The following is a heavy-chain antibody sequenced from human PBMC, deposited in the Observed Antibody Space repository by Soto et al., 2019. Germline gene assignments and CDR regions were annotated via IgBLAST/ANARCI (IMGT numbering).Heavy chain of an antibody. Sequence: SETLSLTCTVSGVSVSSPKYFGVWIRQTPGKGLEWLGSIHYTESTYYSKSRVTISVDTSRNQISLNLTSVTAADTAVYYCARSRGPRNRNAFDVWGQGTMVTVSS. D-gene: IGHD3-10*01. CDR3: ARSRGPRNRNAFDV. J-gene: IGHJ3*01. CDR2: IHYTEST. V-gene: IGHV4-39*01. CDR1: GVSVSSPKYF.